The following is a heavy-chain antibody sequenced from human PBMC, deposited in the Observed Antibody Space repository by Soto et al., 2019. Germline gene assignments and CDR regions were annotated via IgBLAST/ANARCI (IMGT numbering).Heavy chain of an antibody. CDR2: IYDSGVT. CDR1: GAVVTSGENY. V-gene: IGHV4-30-4*08. CDR3: VRDLAHGYTGNV. D-gene: IGHD5-18*01. J-gene: IGHJ3*01. Sequence: PSETLSLTCSVSGAVVTSGENYWSWVRQPPGKGLEWLGYIYDSGVTSYTPALKSRVTLSLDRPNNQVSLKLRAVTTADTAVYFCVRDLAHGYTGNVLGHRTLVTVSS.